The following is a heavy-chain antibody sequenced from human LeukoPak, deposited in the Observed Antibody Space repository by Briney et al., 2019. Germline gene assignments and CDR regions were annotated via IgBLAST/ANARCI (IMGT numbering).Heavy chain of an antibody. Sequence: SETLSLTCTVSGGSISSYYWSWIRQPPGKGLEWIGYIYYSGSTNYNPSLKSRVTISVDTSKNQFSLKLSSVTAADTAVYYCARRRYYYGSGSYSYYFDYWGREPWSPSPQ. J-gene: IGHJ4*02. CDR2: IYYSGST. CDR1: GGSISSYY. D-gene: IGHD3-10*01. V-gene: IGHV4-59*08. CDR3: ARRRYYYGSGSYSYYFDY.